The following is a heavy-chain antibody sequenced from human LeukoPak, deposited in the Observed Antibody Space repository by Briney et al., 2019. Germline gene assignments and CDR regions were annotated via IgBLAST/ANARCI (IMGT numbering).Heavy chain of an antibody. CDR1: GYTFTSYG. J-gene: IGHJ3*02. CDR2: ISTYNGNT. Sequence: ASVKVSCKASGYTFTSYGISWVRQAPGQGLEWMGWISTYNGNTNYAQKIQGRVTMTTDTSTSTAYMELRSLRSDDTAVCYCARDRALKDIVVVRQAAHAFDIWGQGTKVTVSS. CDR3: ARDRALKDIVVVRQAAHAFDI. D-gene: IGHD2-2*01. V-gene: IGHV1-18*01.